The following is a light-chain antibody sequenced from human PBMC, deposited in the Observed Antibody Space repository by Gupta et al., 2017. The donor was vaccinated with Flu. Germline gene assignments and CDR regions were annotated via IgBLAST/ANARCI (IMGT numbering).Light chain of an antibody. CDR3: QQDNYSPWT. V-gene: IGKV3D-15*01. CDR1: PTVDGN. J-gene: IGKJ1*01. Sequence: EIVMTQSPGPVSVSPGEKGTLSCRASPTVDGNVAWYQQKPGQAPRLLIYAASTGATDIPARFSGSGAGTEFTLTISSLQSEDFAVYYCQQDNYSPWTFGQGTKVEVK. CDR2: AAS.